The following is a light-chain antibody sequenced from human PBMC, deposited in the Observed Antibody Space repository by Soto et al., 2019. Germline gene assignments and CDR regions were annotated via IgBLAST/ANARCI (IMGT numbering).Light chain of an antibody. CDR3: QSYDSSMSGYV. CDR1: IANIWAGYY. Sequence: QSLPPQPPSVSFAPGHRLTISFAGGIANIWAGYYLHWYQQLPGTAPKLLIYGNSNRPSGVPDLFSGSKSGTSASLAMPGLKAEDEADYYCQSYDSSMSGYVFGTGTKATV. V-gene: IGLV1-40*01. J-gene: IGLJ1*01. CDR2: GNS.